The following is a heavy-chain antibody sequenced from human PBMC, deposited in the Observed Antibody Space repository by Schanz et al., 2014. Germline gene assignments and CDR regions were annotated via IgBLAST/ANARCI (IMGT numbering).Heavy chain of an antibody. CDR1: GFTFSSYS. J-gene: IGHJ4*02. CDR2: ISGSGGST. V-gene: IGHV3-23*04. Sequence: EVQLVESGGGWVQPGGSLRLSCTASGFTFSSYSMNWVRQAPGKGLEWVSAISGSGGSTYYADSVKGRFTISRDNSKNTVYIQMNSLRAEDTAVYYCARGGPAYYFDDWGQGTLVTVSS. CDR3: ARGGPAYYFDD.